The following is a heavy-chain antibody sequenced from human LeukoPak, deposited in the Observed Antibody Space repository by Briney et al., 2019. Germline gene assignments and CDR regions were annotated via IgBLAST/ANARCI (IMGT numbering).Heavy chain of an antibody. CDR2: INTNTGNP. V-gene: IGHV7-4-1*02. J-gene: IGHJ6*02. CDR1: GYTFTRYS. Sequence: ASVKVSCKASGYTFTRYSMNWVRQAPGQGLEWIGWINTNTGNPTYAQGFTGRFVFSLDTSVSTAYLQISSLKAEDTAVYYCARVSAPGSGSYYYYYYGMDVWGQGTTVTVSS. CDR3: ARVSAPGSGSYYYYYYGMDV. D-gene: IGHD3-10*01.